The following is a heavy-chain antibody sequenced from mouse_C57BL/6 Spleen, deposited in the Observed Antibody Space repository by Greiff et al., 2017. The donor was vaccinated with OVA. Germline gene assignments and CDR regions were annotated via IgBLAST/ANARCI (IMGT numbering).Heavy chain of an antibody. CDR2: ISSGGSYT. CDR1: GFTFSSYG. J-gene: IGHJ1*03. D-gene: IGHD2-10*02. V-gene: IGHV5-6*01. CDR3: ARPYGNSSKWYFDV. Sequence: EVQGVESGGDLVKPGGSLKLSCAASGFTFSSYGMSWVRQTPDKRLEWVATISSGGSYTYYPDSVKGRFTISRDNAKNTLYLQMSSLKSEDTAMYYGARPYGNSSKWYFDVWGTGTTVTVSS.